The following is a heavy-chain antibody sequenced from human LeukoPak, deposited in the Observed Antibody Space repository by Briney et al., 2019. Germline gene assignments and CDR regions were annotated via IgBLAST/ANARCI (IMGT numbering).Heavy chain of an antibody. CDR1: GFTFTSYE. D-gene: IGHD1-7*01. Sequence: SLRLSCAASGFTFTSYEMNWVRQAPGKGLEWVSYISISGNTRYYADSVKGRFTISRDNAKNSLYLQMNSLRVEDTAVYYCARELSGTTSYYFDYWGQGTLVTVSS. J-gene: IGHJ4*02. V-gene: IGHV3-48*03. CDR2: ISISGNTR. CDR3: ARELSGTTSYYFDY.